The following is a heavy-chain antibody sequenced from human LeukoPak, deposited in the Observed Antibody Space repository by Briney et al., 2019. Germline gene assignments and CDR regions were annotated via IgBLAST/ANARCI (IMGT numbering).Heavy chain of an antibody. D-gene: IGHD3-22*01. CDR2: IKEDGSEE. V-gene: IGHV3-7*01. Sequence: GGPLRLSCAASGFTFSSYWMSWVRQAPGKGLECVANIKEDGSEEYYVDSVKGRFSISRDNAKNSLYLQMDSLRAEDTAVYYCARDWLAGNPYHAFDLWGKGTMVTVSS. CDR3: ARDWLAGNPYHAFDL. J-gene: IGHJ3*01. CDR1: GFTFSSYW.